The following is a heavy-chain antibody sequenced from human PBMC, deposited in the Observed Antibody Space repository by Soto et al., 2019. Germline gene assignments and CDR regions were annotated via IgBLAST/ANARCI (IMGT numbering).Heavy chain of an antibody. J-gene: IGHJ4*02. CDR3: ARESKYYDRSGYFDY. D-gene: IGHD3-22*01. Sequence: TSETLSLTCTVSGDSISSYYWSWIRQPPGKGLEWIGYIYYTGSTNYNPSLKSRVTISVDTSKNQFSLKLSSVTAADTAVYFCARESKYYDRSGYFDYWGQGTLVTVSS. CDR2: IYYTGST. CDR1: GDSISSYY. V-gene: IGHV4-59*01.